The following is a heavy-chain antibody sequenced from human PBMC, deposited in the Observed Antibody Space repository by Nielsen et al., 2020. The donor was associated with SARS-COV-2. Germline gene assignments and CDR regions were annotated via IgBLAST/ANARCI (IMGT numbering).Heavy chain of an antibody. V-gene: IGHV3-23*01. Sequence: WIRQPPGKGLEWVSAISGSGGSTYYADSVKGRFTISRDNSKNTLYLQMNSLRAEDTAMYYCARRTDYSLDYWGQGTLVTVSS. CDR2: ISGSGGST. J-gene: IGHJ4*02. D-gene: IGHD4-11*01. CDR3: ARRTDYSLDY.